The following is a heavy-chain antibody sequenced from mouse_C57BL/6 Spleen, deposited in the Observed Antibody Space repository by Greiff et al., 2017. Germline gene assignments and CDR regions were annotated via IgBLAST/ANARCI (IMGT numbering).Heavy chain of an antibody. CDR3: ARGGTGTGYAMDY. CDR1: GYTFTSYW. CDR2: TDPSDSYT. V-gene: IGHV1-69*01. D-gene: IGHD4-1*01. Sequence: VQLQQPGAELVMPGASVKLSCKASGYTFTSYWMHWVKQRPGQGLEWIGETDPSDSYTNYNQKFKGKSTLTVDKSSSTAYMQLSSLTSEDSEVYYCARGGTGTGYAMDYWGQGTSVTGSS. J-gene: IGHJ4*01.